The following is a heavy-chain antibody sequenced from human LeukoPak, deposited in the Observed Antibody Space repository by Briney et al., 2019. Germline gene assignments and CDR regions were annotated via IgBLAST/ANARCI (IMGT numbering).Heavy chain of an antibody. CDR1: GYTFTGYY. CDR2: INPNSGGT. J-gene: IGHJ4*02. V-gene: IGHV1-2*02. Sequence: GASVKVSCKASGYTFTGYYMHWVRQAPGQGLEWMGWINPNSGGTNYAQKFQGRVTMTRDTSISTAYMELSRLRSDDTAVYYCARVPTPKGFGELYWGQGTLVTVSS. D-gene: IGHD3-10*01. CDR3: ARVPTPKGFGELY.